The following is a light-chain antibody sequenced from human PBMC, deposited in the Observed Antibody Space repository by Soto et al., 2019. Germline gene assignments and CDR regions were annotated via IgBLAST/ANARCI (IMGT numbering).Light chain of an antibody. CDR2: KAS. CDR1: QSIGTW. CDR3: QQYSTYWT. J-gene: IGKJ1*01. V-gene: IGKV1-5*03. Sequence: DIQMTQSPSTLSASVGDRVTITCRASQSIGTWLAWYQQKAGKAPKLLIYKASILESGVPSRFSGSGSGTEFTLTISSLQPDDFATYYCQQYSTYWTFGQGTKVEIK.